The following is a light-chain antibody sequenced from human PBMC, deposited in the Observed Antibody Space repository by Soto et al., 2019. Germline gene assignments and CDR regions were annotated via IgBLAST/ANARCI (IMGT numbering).Light chain of an antibody. Sequence: QSVLTQSPSASGTPGQRVSISCSGSTSNIGTNTVSWYQHVPGTAPKLLIYSNDQRPSAVPGRFSGSKSGTSASLAISGLQAEDEADYYCQSYDSSLSGSLFGTGTKLTVL. CDR1: TSNIGTNT. CDR3: QSYDSSLSGSL. CDR2: SND. V-gene: IGLV1-44*01. J-gene: IGLJ1*01.